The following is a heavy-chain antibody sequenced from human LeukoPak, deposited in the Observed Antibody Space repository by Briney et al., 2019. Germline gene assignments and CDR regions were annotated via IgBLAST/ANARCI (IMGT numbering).Heavy chain of an antibody. V-gene: IGHV3-48*01. CDR1: GFTFSSYS. J-gene: IGHJ4*02. CDR3: AKHRSSRGYFDY. D-gene: IGHD2-2*01. CDR2: ISSSSSTI. Sequence: PGGSLRLSCVASGFTFSSYSMNWVRQAPGQGLEWVSYISSSSSTIYYADSVKGRFTISRDNAKNTLYLQMNSLRAEDTAVYYCAKHRSSRGYFDYWGQGTLVTVSS.